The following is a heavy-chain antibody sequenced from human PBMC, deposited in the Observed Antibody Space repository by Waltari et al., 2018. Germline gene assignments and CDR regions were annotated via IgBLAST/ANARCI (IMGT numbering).Heavy chain of an antibody. CDR1: GGTFSSYA. Sequence: QVQLVQSGAEVKKPGSSVKVSCKASGGTFSSYAISWVRQAPGQGLEWMGRISPIVGTANYAQTVQGRVTITADKATSTAYMELSSLRSEDTAVYYCARVEGYAYYMDVWGKGTTVTISS. V-gene: IGHV1-69*04. CDR3: ARVEGYAYYMDV. D-gene: IGHD2-8*01. J-gene: IGHJ6*03. CDR2: ISPIVGTA.